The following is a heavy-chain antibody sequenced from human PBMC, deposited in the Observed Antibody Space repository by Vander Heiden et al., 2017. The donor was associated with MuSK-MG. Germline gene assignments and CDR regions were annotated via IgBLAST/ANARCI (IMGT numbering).Heavy chain of an antibody. V-gene: IGHV3-21*01. CDR2: INTGSSYI. CDR1: GFTFSSYN. Sequence: ERQLVESGRGRVKPGGSLRVCGDASGFTFSSYNMNWVLQAPGKELEWVSSINTGSSYIYYADSVKGRFTISRDNAKNSLHLQMNSLRVEDTAVYYCLRSRQYYYYHMDVWGKGTTVTVSS. D-gene: IGHD6-6*01. CDR3: LRSRQYYYYHMDV. J-gene: IGHJ6*03.